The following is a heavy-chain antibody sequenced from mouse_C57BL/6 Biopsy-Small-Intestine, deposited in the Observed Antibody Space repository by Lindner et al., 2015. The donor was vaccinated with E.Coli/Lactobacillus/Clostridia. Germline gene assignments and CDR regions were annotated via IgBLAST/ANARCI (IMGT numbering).Heavy chain of an antibody. J-gene: IGHJ2*01. CDR2: INPNYGTT. V-gene: IGHV1-39*01. CDR1: GYLLTDFN. D-gene: IGHD2-3*01. Sequence: VQLQESGPELVKPGASVKISCKTSGYLLTDFNTNWVKQSNGRSLEWIGVINPNYGTTSYNQKFKGKATLTVDQSSSTAYMQLNSLTSEDSAVYYCAGDGYYRLNFWGQGTTLTVSS. CDR3: AGDGYYRLNF.